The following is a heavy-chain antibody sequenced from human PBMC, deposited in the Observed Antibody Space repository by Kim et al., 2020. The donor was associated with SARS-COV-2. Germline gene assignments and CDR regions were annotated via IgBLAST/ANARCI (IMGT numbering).Heavy chain of an antibody. Sequence: SYNPALKDRVTISVDTSKNQFSLEVTSVTAADTAYYYCARRENPHGHMSYWAQGTLVTVSS. D-gene: IGHD2-21*01. V-gene: IGHV4-39*01. J-gene: IGHJ4*02. CDR3: ARRENPHGHMSY.